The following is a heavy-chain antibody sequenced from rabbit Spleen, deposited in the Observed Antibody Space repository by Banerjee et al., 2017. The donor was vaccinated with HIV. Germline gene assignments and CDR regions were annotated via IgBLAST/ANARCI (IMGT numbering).Heavy chain of an antibody. CDR3: AKEDVGCSYYF. D-gene: IGHD3-3*01. CDR1: GFSFSYSDY. Sequence: QSLEESGGDLVKPGASLTLTCTASGFSFSYSDYMCWVRQPPGKGLEWIGIIYAIIDTKNHAGLVKGPFPISRRNPQKPVDLQKPNLAAAGPGTFFCAKEDVGCSYYFGGPGTLVTVS. J-gene: IGHJ2*01. CDR2: IYAIIDTK. V-gene: IGHV1S40*01.